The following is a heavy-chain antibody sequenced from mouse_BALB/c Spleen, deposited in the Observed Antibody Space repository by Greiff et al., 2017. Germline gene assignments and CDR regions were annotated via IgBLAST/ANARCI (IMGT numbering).Heavy chain of an antibody. CDR2: IDPYNGGT. Sequence: EVQLQQSGPELGKPGASVKISCKASGYSFTGYNMYWVKQSHRKSLEWIGYIDPYNGGTSYNQKSKGKATLTVDKSSSTAYMHLNSLTSEDSAIYYCARGGDGPWFAYWGQGTLVTVSA. D-gene: IGHD2-3*01. J-gene: IGHJ3*01. CDR1: GYSFTGYN. V-gene: IGHV1S135*01. CDR3: ARGGDGPWFAY.